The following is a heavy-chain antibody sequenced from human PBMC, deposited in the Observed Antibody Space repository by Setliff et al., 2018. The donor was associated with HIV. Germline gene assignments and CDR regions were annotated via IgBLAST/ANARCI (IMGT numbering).Heavy chain of an antibody. D-gene: IGHD5-12*01. CDR2: LNDSGST. CDR1: GGSFSGYF. J-gene: IGHJ4*02. V-gene: IGHV4-34*01. Sequence: SETLSLTCAVYGGSFSGYFWSWIRQSPRKRLEWIGELNDSGSTNYNPSLKSRVTISVDTSKNQFSLRLRAVTAADTAIYYCARLYSPPRGFDFWGQGTLVTVSS. CDR3: ARLYSPPRGFDF.